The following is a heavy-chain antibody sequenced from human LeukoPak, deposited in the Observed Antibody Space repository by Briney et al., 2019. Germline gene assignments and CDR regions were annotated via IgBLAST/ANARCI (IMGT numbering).Heavy chain of an antibody. J-gene: IGHJ4*02. V-gene: IGHV3-7*01. Sequence: GGSLRLSCAASGFTFSSYAMHWVRQAPGKGLEWVANIKQDGSEKYYVDSVKGRFTISRDNAKNSLYLQMNSLRAEDTAVYYCASSLLSSGWYGGDYFDYWGQGTLVTVSS. CDR3: ASSLLSSGWYGGDYFDY. CDR2: IKQDGSEK. CDR1: GFTFSSYA. D-gene: IGHD6-19*01.